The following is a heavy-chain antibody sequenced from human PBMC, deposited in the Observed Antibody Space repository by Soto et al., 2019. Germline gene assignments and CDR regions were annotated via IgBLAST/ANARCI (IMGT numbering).Heavy chain of an antibody. CDR1: GASISNYY. CDR3: ARDHPHSYGVYYFDY. J-gene: IGHJ4*02. CDR2: IYSSGST. D-gene: IGHD5-18*01. Sequence: SETLSLTCTVSGASISNYYWNWIRQSPGKGLEWIGYIYSSGSTHYNPSLQNRVTISIDTSKNQVSLKVNSVTAADTAVYYCARDHPHSYGVYYFDYWGQGTPVTVSS. V-gene: IGHV4-59*01.